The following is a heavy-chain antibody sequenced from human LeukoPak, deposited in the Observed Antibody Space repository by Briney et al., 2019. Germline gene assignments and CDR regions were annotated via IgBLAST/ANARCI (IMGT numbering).Heavy chain of an antibody. V-gene: IGHV4-34*01. CDR2: INHSGST. D-gene: IGHD5-18*01. CDR1: GGSFSGYY. Sequence: SETLSLTCAVYGGSFSGYYWSWIRQPPGKGLEWIGGINHSGSTNYNPSLKSRVTISVDTSKNQFSLKLSSVTAADTAVYYCAREDTAMGLAPFDYWGQGTLVTVSS. J-gene: IGHJ4*02. CDR3: AREDTAMGLAPFDY.